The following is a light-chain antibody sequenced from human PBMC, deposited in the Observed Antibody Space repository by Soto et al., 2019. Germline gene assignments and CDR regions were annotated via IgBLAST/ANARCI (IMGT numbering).Light chain of an antibody. CDR1: QYVSTN. CDR2: DIS. J-gene: IGKJ4*01. V-gene: IGKV3D-15*01. Sequence: ETVMTQIPATLSVSPGERATLSCRASQYVSTNLAWYQQQPGQPPRLLIYDISNRATGIPARFSGSGSETEFALTITSLQSEDFAVYYCQQYDTWPLTFGGGTKVEIK. CDR3: QQYDTWPLT.